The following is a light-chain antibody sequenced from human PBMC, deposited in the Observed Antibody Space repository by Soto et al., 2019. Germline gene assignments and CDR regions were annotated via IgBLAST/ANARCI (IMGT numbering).Light chain of an antibody. CDR2: DAS. J-gene: IGKJ4*02. CDR1: QSFRGL. V-gene: IGKV3-11*01. Sequence: EVVLTQSPVTLSLSPGERATLSCRASQSFRGLLAWYQQKPGRAPRLLIYDASKRATGIPSRFSGSASGTDFTLTIRSLEPEDFAIYYCQLRTNWPSLTFGGGTTVDIK. CDR3: QLRTNWPSLT.